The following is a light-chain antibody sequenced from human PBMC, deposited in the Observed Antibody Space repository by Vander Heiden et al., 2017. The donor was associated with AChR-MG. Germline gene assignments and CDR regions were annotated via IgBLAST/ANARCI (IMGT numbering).Light chain of an antibody. V-gene: IGLV4-69*01. Sequence: QLVLTQSPSASASLGASVKLTCPLSSGPSSYAIAWHPQQPVKGPRYFMKLNSAGSHSKGDGIPDRFSGSSSGAERYLTISSLQSEDEADYYCQTWGTGIRGVFGGGTKLTVL. J-gene: IGLJ3*02. CDR2: LNSAGSH. CDR1: SGPSSYA. CDR3: QTWGTGIRGV.